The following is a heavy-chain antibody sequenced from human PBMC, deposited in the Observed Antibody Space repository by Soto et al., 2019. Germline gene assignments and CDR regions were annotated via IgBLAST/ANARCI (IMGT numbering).Heavy chain of an antibody. J-gene: IGHJ6*02. V-gene: IGHV3-23*01. CDR3: ARPLDIVLMVYAIYGMDV. CDR2: ISGSGGST. CDR1: GFTFSSYA. D-gene: IGHD2-8*01. Sequence: GGSLRLSCAASGFTFSSYAMSWVRQAPGKGLEWVSAISGSGGSTYYADSVKGRFTISRDNSKNTLYLQMNSLRAEDTAVYYCARPLDIVLMVYAIYGMDVWGQGTTVT.